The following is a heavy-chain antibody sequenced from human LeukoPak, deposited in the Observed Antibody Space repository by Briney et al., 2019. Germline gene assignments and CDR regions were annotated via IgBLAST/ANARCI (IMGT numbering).Heavy chain of an antibody. CDR3: ARGEYSSPFDY. Sequence: SETLSLTCTVSGGSISSSNYYWSWIRQPPGKGLEWIGYIYYSGSTNYNPSLKSRVTISVDTSKNQFSLKLSSVTAADTAVYYCARGEYSSPFDYWGQGTLVTVSS. CDR2: IYYSGST. D-gene: IGHD6-6*01. V-gene: IGHV4-61*01. CDR1: GGSISSSNYY. J-gene: IGHJ4*02.